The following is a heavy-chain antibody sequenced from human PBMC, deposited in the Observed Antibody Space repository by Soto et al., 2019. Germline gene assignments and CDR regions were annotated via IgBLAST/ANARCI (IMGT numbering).Heavy chain of an antibody. D-gene: IGHD4-17*01. CDR1: GFTFSSYG. CDR3: ARDPPPTTVTYTFDY. Sequence: SCLRLSCAASGFTFSSYGMHWVRQAPGKGLEWVAVIWYDGSNKYYADSVKGRFTISRDNSKNTLYLQMNSLRAEDTAVYYCARDPPPTTVTYTFDYWGQGTLVTVSS. J-gene: IGHJ4*02. CDR2: IWYDGSNK. V-gene: IGHV3-33*01.